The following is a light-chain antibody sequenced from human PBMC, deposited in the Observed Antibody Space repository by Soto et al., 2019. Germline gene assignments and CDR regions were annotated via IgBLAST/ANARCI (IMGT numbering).Light chain of an antibody. V-gene: IGKV1-5*03. CDR1: QSISSW. CDR3: QQYNSFPFT. Sequence: DIQMTQSPSTLSASGGDRVTITCRASQSISSWLAWYQQKPGKAPKLLIYKASSLESGVPSRFSGSGSGTEFTLTISSLQPDDFATYYCQQYNSFPFTFGPGTKVDIK. CDR2: KAS. J-gene: IGKJ3*01.